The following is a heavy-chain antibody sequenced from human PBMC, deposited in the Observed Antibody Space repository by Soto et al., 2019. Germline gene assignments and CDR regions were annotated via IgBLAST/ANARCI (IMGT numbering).Heavy chain of an antibody. V-gene: IGHV4-38-2*01. CDR1: GYSIRSGYY. Sequence: PSETLSLTCAVSGYSIRSGYYWGWIRQPPGKGLEWIGSIYHSGSTHYNPSLKSRVTLSVDTSKNQFSLKLSSVTAADTAVYYWASGAVITIFGYWFDPWGQGTLVTVSS. CDR2: IYHSGST. D-gene: IGHD3-3*01. CDR3: ASGAVITIFGYWFDP. J-gene: IGHJ5*02.